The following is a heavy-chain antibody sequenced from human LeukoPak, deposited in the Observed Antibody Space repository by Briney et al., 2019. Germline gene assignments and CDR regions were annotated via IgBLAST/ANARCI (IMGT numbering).Heavy chain of an antibody. CDR1: GGSISSGSYY. CDR2: FYTSGST. Sequence: SQTLSLTRTVSGGSISSGSYYWSRIRQPAGKGLEWIGRFYTSGSTNYNPSLKSRVSISVDTSKNQFSLKLSSVTAADTAVYYCASFPPYYDFWSGYSGSEDVWGKGTTVTVSS. J-gene: IGHJ6*04. D-gene: IGHD3-3*01. V-gene: IGHV4-61*02. CDR3: ASFPPYYDFWSGYSGSEDV.